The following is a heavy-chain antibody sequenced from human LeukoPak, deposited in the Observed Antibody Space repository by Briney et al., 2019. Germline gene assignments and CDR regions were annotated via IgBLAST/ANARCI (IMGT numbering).Heavy chain of an antibody. J-gene: IGHJ4*02. CDR1: GFTFSSYA. V-gene: IGHV3-23*01. CDR2: ISGSGGST. D-gene: IGHD3-10*01. Sequence: GGSLRLSCAASGFTFSSYAMSWVRQAPGKGLEWVSAISGSGGSTYYADSVKDRFTISRDNAKNTLHLQMNSLRAEDTAVYYCARGARGSGTASDYWGQGTLVTVSS. CDR3: ARGARGSGTASDY.